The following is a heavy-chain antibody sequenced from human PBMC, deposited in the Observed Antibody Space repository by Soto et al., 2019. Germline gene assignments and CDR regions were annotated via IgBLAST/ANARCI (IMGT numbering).Heavy chain of an antibody. CDR1: GFTFRSYA. Sequence: GGSLRLSCGASGFTFRSYAMHWVRQTPGKGLEWVAVISYDGSNKHYADSVKGRFSISRDNSKNMLYLQMDSLSTEDTAVYYCVRSMIIVVRLIGIDYWGQRTLVT. CDR2: ISYDGSNK. D-gene: IGHD3-22*01. V-gene: IGHV3-30-3*01. J-gene: IGHJ4*02. CDR3: VRSMIIVVRLIGIDY.